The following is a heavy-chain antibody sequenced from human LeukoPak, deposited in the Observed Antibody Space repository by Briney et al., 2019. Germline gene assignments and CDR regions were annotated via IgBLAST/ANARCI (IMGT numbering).Heavy chain of an antibody. J-gene: IGHJ4*02. CDR2: IIPIFGTA. D-gene: IGHD1/OR15-1a*01. V-gene: IGHV1-69*05. CDR1: GGTFSSYA. Sequence: VASVKVSCKASGGTFSSYAISWVRQAPGQGLEWMGGIIPIFGTANYAQKFQGRVTITTDESTSTAYMELSSLRSEDTAVYYCASGDRGITGATRYGGQGTLVTVSS. CDR3: ASGDRGITGATRY.